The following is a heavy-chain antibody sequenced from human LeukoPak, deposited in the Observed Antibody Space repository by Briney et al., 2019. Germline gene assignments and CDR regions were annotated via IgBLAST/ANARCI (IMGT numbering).Heavy chain of an antibody. V-gene: IGHV3-53*01. CDR2: IYSGGST. Sequence: PGGSLRLSCAASGFTVSSKYMSWVRQAPGKGLEWVSIIYSGGSTYYADSVKGRFTISRDNSKDTLCLQMNSLRADDTAVYYCARGPPYDRFDYWGQGTLVTVSS. D-gene: IGHD3-22*01. CDR1: GFTVSSKY. J-gene: IGHJ4*02. CDR3: ARGPPYDRFDY.